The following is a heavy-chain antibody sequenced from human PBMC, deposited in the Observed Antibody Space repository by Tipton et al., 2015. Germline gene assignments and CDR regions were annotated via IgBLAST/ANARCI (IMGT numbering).Heavy chain of an antibody. Sequence: LRLSCAVYGGSFSDYYWSWIRQPPGKGLEWIGSFFHSGNTFHNPSLRSRVIISVDTSKNQISLTVTSVTAADTAVYYCARSRYTVTPDSWGQGTLVTVSS. CDR2: FFHSGNT. D-gene: IGHD4-17*01. J-gene: IGHJ4*02. CDR1: GGSFSDYY. CDR3: ARSRYTVTPDS. V-gene: IGHV4-34*12.